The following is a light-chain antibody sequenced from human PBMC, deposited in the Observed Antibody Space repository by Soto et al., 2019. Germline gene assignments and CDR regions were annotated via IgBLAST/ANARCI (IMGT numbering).Light chain of an antibody. CDR3: QQTYSALGT. Sequence: DIQMTQSPSSLSASVGDRLTIACRASQSISSYLNCYRQKPGEAPKLLSYAASSLQSWVPSRFSGSGSGTEFTLIINGLQPEDIATYCCQQTYSALGTFGQGTKVDI. V-gene: IGKV1-39*01. J-gene: IGKJ1*01. CDR1: QSISSY. CDR2: AAS.